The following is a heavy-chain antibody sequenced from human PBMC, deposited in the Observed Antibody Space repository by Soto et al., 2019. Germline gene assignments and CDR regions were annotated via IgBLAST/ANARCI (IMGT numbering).Heavy chain of an antibody. CDR3: ARVPGP. CDR2: IYHIGIX. CDR1: CGSIRSGGYS. J-gene: IGHJ5*02. V-gene: IGHV4-30-2*01. Sequence: PSETLSLTCAVSCGSIRSGGYSWSWIRQPPGKGLEWIGYIYHIGIXXYNPSLKXXVSISVDRSNXQFSLXLRSVTAADTAVYYCARVPGPWGQGTLVTVSS.